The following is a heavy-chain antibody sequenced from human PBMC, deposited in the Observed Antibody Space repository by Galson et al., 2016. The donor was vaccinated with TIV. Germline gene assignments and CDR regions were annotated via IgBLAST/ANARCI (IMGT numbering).Heavy chain of an antibody. V-gene: IGHV3-66*03. D-gene: IGHD2-21*01. Sequence: SLRLSCAASGFTVSDNYINWVRQAPGKGLEWVSIFSNSDYTNYADSVKGRFTISRDNSKNTVYLHMSRLRAEDTAVYYCARERRHCGDNCYLFYYFGMDVWGQGTTVTLS. J-gene: IGHJ6*02. CDR1: GFTVSDNY. CDR3: ARERRHCGDNCYLFYYFGMDV. CDR2: FSNSDYT.